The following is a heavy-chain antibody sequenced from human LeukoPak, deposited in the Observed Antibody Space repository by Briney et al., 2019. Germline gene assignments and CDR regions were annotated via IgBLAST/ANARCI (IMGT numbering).Heavy chain of an antibody. Sequence: GGSLRLSCAASGFTFSTYAMTSVRQSPGKGLEWVSAISDSGDYTYFADSVTGRFTISRENSKNTLYLQMNSLRVEHTAVYYCAKARGRVTDYVLGEYWGQGILVTVSS. CDR3: AKARGRVTDYVLGEY. CDR2: ISDSGDYT. V-gene: IGHV3-23*01. D-gene: IGHD4-17*01. CDR1: GFTFSTYA. J-gene: IGHJ4*01.